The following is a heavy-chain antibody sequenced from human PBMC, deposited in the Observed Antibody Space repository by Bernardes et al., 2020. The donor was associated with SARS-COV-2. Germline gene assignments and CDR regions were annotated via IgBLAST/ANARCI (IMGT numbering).Heavy chain of an antibody. D-gene: IGHD2-2*01. CDR1: GITFSSNW. CDR3: GSSSSTCCDQ. J-gene: IGHJ4*02. Sequence: GSLRRSCAASGITFSSNWMHWVRQAPGKGLVWVSRISGDGSVTNYADPVKGRFIISRDNAKNTLYLQMNSLRDEDTAVYYCGSSSSTCCDQWGQGTLVTVSS. V-gene: IGHV3-74*01. CDR2: ISGDGSVT.